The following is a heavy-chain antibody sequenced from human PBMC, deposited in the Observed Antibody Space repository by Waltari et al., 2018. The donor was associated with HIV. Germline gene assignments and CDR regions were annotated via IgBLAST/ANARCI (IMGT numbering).Heavy chain of an antibody. CDR3: ARRAYYYGSGTPGGSWFDP. CDR1: GGSISSSNW. J-gene: IGHJ5*02. D-gene: IGHD3-10*01. Sequence: QVQLQESGPGLVKPSGTLSLTCAVSGGSISSSNWWSWVRQPPGKGLEWIGEIYHSGGTNYNPALKSRVTISVDKSKMQFALKLSSVTAADTAVYYCARRAYYYGSGTPGGSWFDPWGQGTLVTVSS. V-gene: IGHV4-4*02. CDR2: IYHSGGT.